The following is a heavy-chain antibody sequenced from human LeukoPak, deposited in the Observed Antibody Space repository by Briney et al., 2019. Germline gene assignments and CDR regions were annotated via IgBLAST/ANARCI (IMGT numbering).Heavy chain of an antibody. V-gene: IGHV5-51*01. J-gene: IGHJ4*02. CDR3: VLWDFWSGYEYYFDY. D-gene: IGHD3-3*01. CDR1: GYSFTSYW. Sequence: GESLKISCKGSGYSFTSYWIGWVRQMPGKGLEWMGIIYPGDSDTRYSPSFQGQVTIPADKSISTAYLQWSSLKASDTAMYYCVLWDFWSGYEYYFDYWGQGTLVTVSS. CDR2: IYPGDSDT.